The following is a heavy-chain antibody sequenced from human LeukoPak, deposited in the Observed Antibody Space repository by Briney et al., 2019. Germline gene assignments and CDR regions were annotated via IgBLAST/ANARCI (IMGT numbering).Heavy chain of an antibody. CDR1: GFTFSDYY. CDR2: ISSSGSTI. V-gene: IGHV3-11*01. Sequence: GGSLRLSCAASGFTFSDYYMSWIRQAPGKGLEWVSYISSSGSTIYYADSVEGRFTISRDNAKNSLYLQMNSLRAEDTAVYYCARAPGYYDSHWFDPWGQGTLVTVSS. J-gene: IGHJ5*02. CDR3: ARAPGYYDSHWFDP. D-gene: IGHD3-22*01.